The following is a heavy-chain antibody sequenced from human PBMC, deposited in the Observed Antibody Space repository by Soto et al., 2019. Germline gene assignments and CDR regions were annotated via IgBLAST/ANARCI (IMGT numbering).Heavy chain of an antibody. D-gene: IGHD2-2*01. CDR2: IIPFSGTA. CDR1: GGTFSSYA. Sequence: QVQLVQSGAEVKKPGSSVKVSCKASGGTFSSYAISWVRQAPGQGLEWMGGIIPFSGTANYEQKFQGRVTITADESTSTAYMDLSSLRSEDTAVYYCARSQGSSTSLEIYYYYYYGMDVWGQGTTVTVSS. CDR3: ARSQGSSTSLEIYYYYYYGMDV. J-gene: IGHJ6*02. V-gene: IGHV1-69*01.